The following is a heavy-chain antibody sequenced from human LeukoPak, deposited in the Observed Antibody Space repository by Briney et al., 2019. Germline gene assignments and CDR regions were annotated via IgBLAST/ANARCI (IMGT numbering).Heavy chain of an antibody. D-gene: IGHD1-14*01. J-gene: IGHJ4*02. V-gene: IGHV4-34*01. CDR2: INHSGST. CDR1: GGSFSGYY. CDR3: ARHAGSRRSRFDY. Sequence: SETLSLTCAVYGGSFSGYYWSWIRQPPGKGLEWIGEINHSGSTNYNPSLKSRVTISVDTSKNQFSLKLSSVTAADTAVYYCARHAGSRRSRFDYWGQGTLVTVSS.